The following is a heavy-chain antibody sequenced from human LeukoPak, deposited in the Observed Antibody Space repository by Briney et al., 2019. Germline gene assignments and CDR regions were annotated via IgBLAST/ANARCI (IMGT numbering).Heavy chain of an antibody. V-gene: IGHV1-69*13. CDR2: IIPIFCTA. J-gene: IGHJ4*02. CDR3: ARDAGYCSSTSCSDNFDY. D-gene: IGHD2-2*01. Sequence: ASVKVSCKASGGTFSSYAINWVRQATGQGLAWMGGIIPIFCTANYAQKFQGRVTITADESTSAAYMELSSLRSEDTAVYYCARDAGYCSSTSCSDNFDYWGQGTLITVSS. CDR1: GGTFSSYA.